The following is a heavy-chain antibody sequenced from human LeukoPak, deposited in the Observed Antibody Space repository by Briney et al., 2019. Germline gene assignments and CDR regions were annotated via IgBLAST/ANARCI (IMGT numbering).Heavy chain of an antibody. CDR3: ARGVWPNYYDSSGYYVV. Sequence: SVKVSCTASGGTFSSYAISWVRQAPGQGLEWMGRIIPILGIANYAQKFQGRVTITADKSTSTAYMELSSLRSEDTAVYYCARGVWPNYYDSSGYYVVWGQGTLVTVSS. J-gene: IGHJ4*02. V-gene: IGHV1-69*04. D-gene: IGHD3-22*01. CDR2: IIPILGIA. CDR1: GGTFSSYA.